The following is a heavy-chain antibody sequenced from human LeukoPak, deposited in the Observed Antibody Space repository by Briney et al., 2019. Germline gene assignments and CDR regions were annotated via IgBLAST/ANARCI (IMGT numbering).Heavy chain of an antibody. Sequence: SETLSLTCSVSTGSIRTYYCTCIRQPPGKGLEGIGCFYYRGTTTYNPSLKARVFISSDTSKNRFSLRLDSVPAADTAVYYCASGSYSGRAHLDFWGLGTMVSVSS. CDR1: TGSIRTYY. CDR3: ASGSYSGRAHLDF. D-gene: IGHD3-10*01. CDR2: FYYRGTT. V-gene: IGHV4-59*01. J-gene: IGHJ4*02.